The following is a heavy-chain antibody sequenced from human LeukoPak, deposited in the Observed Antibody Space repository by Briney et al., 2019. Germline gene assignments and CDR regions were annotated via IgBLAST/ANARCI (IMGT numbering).Heavy chain of an antibody. CDR1: GFTVSSNY. D-gene: IGHD3-10*01. CDR2: INQDGSET. CDR3: ARTIGYGSGNDQAGG. J-gene: IGHJ4*02. V-gene: IGHV3-7*01. Sequence: GGSLRLSCAASGFTVSSNYMSWVRQAPGKGLEWVANINQDGSETYYVDSVKGRFTISRDIASNSFYLQMHSLRVEDTAVYFCARTIGYGSGNDQAGGWGQGTLVTVSS.